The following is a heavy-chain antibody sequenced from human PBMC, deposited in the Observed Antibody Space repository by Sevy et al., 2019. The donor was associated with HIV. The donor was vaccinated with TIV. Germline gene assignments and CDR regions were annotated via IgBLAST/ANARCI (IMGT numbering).Heavy chain of an antibody. V-gene: IGHV1-18*01. J-gene: IGHJ6*02. D-gene: IGHD2-2*01. Sequence: ASVKVSCKASGYTFTNYGITWVRQAPGQGLEWMGWITTYNGKTNYVEKLQGRVTMTTDTSSSTAYMELRSLRSDDTAVYYCARVHGLVPAGIYPNYGMDVWGQGTTVTVSS. CDR3: ARVHGLVPAGIYPNYGMDV. CDR1: GYTFTNYG. CDR2: ITTYNGKT.